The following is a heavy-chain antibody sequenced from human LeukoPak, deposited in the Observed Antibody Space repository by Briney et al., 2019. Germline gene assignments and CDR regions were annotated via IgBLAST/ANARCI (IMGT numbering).Heavy chain of an antibody. CDR3: ARDYEGGFDY. J-gene: IGHJ4*02. CDR1: GGTFSSYA. CDR2: INPNSGGT. Sequence: ASVQVSCKASGGTFSSYAISWVRQAPGQGLEWMGWINPNSGGTNYAQKFQGRVTMTRDTSISTAYLELSRLRSDDTAVYYCARDYEGGFDYWGQGTLVTVSS. V-gene: IGHV1-2*02. D-gene: IGHD3-3*01.